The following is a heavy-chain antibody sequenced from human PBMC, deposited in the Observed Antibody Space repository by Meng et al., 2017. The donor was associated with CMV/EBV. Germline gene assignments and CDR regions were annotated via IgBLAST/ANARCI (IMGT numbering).Heavy chain of an antibody. J-gene: IGHJ3*02. CDR1: GDSISSGDYY. CDR2: IYYSGST. D-gene: IGHD3-22*01. V-gene: IGHV4-30-4*08. CDR3: ARGGGSSGYLDAFDI. Sequence: SETLSLTCTVSGDSISSGDYYWSWIRQPPGKGLEWIGYIYYSGSTYYNPSLKSRVTISVDTSKNQFSLKLSSVTAADTAVYYCARGGGSSGYLDAFDIWGQGTMVTVSS.